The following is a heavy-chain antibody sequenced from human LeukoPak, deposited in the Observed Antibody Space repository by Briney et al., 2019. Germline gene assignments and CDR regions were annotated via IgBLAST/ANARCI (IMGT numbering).Heavy chain of an antibody. Sequence: GASVKVSCKVSGYTLTELSMHWVRQAPGKGLEWMGGFDPEDGETIHAQKFQGRVTMTEDTSTDTAYMELSSLRSEDTAVYYCATLRFLEWLKAFDIWGQGTMVTVSS. D-gene: IGHD3-3*01. CDR2: FDPEDGET. J-gene: IGHJ3*02. CDR3: ATLRFLEWLKAFDI. CDR1: GYTLTELS. V-gene: IGHV1-24*01.